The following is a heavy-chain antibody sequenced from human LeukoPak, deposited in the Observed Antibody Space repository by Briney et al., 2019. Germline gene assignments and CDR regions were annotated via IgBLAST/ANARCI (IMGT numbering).Heavy chain of an antibody. V-gene: IGHV1-2*02. D-gene: IGHD3-16*01. CDR3: ARGTPLWDYVWGKPMRLDFDY. CDR2: INPNSGGT. Sequence: ASVKVSCKASGYTFTSYAMNWVRQAPGQGLEWMGWINPNSGGTNYAQKFQGRVTMTRDTSISTAYMELSRLRSDDTAVYYCARGTPLWDYVWGKPMRLDFDYWGQGTLVTVSS. J-gene: IGHJ4*02. CDR1: GYTFTSYA.